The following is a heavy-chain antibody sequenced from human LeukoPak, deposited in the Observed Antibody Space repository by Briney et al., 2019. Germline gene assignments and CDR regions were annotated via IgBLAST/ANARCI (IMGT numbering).Heavy chain of an antibody. D-gene: IGHD3-16*01. Sequence: SYTMNWIRQHPGKGLEWIGYIYYSGSTYYNPSLKSRVTISVDTSKNQFSLKLSSVTAADTAVYYCARHYDYVWGFDYWGQGTLVTVSS. J-gene: IGHJ4*02. CDR1: SYT. CDR2: IYYSGST. CDR3: ARHYDYVWGFDY. V-gene: IGHV4-31*02.